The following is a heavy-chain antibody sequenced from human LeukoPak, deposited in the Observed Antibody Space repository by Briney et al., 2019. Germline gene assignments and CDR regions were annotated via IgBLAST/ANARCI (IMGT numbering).Heavy chain of an antibody. J-gene: IGHJ4*02. CDR2: INHNGNVN. D-gene: IGHD5-24*01. Sequence: GGSLRLSCAASGFTFSSYWMNWARQAPGKGLEWVASINHNGNVNYYVDSVKGRFTISRDNSKNTLYLQMDTLRGDDTAVYFCARDGGGGYNQIDHWGQGTLVTVSS. V-gene: IGHV3-7*01. CDR1: GFTFSSYW. CDR3: ARDGGGGYNQIDH.